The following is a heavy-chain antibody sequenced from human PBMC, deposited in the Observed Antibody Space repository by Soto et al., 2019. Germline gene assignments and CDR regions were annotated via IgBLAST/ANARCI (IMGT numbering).Heavy chain of an antibody. Sequence: ESGGGVVQPGRSLRLSCAASRFTFSTYAMHWVRQAPGKGLNWVAVISYDGSSQYYPDSVKGRVTISRDNSKNMLFLQMNSLRPEDTALYYCARGASSTYPHEGFDVWGQGTMVTVSS. D-gene: IGHD2-2*01. V-gene: IGHV3-30*04. CDR2: ISYDGSSQ. CDR3: ARGASSTYPHEGFDV. J-gene: IGHJ3*01. CDR1: RFTFSTYA.